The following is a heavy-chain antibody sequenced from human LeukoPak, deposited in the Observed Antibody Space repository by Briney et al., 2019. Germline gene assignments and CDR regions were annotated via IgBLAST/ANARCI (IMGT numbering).Heavy chain of an antibody. D-gene: IGHD5-18*01. CDR2: ISSSSSYI. J-gene: IGHJ4*02. CDR1: GFTFSSYS. Sequence: GGSLRLSCAASGFTFSSYSMNWVRQAPGKGLEWVSSISSSSSYIYYADSVKGRFTISIDNAKNSLYLQMNSLRAEDTAVYYCARAGMDTAMVLDYWGQGTLVTVSS. V-gene: IGHV3-21*01. CDR3: ARAGMDTAMVLDY.